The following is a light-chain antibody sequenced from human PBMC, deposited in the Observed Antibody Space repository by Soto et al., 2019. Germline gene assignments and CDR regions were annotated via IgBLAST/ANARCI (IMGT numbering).Light chain of an antibody. CDR1: QSVSGSY. Sequence: EIVLTQSPGTLSLPPGERATLSCRTSQSVSGSYITWYQQKPGQPPRLLIYAASNRATGIPDRFSGSGSGTDFTLTISRLEPDDFAMYYCQQYDISPYTFGQGTKLDIK. CDR2: AAS. V-gene: IGKV3-20*01. CDR3: QQYDISPYT. J-gene: IGKJ2*01.